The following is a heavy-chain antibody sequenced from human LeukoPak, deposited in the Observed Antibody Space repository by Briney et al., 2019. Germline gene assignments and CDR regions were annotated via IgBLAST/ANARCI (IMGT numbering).Heavy chain of an antibody. CDR1: GGSISSGSYY. Sequence: SETLSLTCTVSGGSISSGSYYWSWIRQPAGKGLEWIGRIYTSGSTNYNPSLKSRVTISVDTSKNQFSPKLSSVTAADTAVYYCARSLGTMIVVVTHNWFDPWGQGTLVTVSS. J-gene: IGHJ5*02. V-gene: IGHV4-61*02. CDR2: IYTSGST. CDR3: ARSLGTMIVVVTHNWFDP. D-gene: IGHD3-22*01.